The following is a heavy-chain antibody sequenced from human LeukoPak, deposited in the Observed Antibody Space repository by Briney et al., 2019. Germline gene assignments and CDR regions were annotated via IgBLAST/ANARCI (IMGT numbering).Heavy chain of an antibody. J-gene: IGHJ4*02. CDR1: GFTFSSYD. CDR3: AKLLPSSPFDY. V-gene: IGHV3-30*18. Sequence: GGSLRLSCAASGFTFSSYDIHWVRQAPGKGLEWVAVISYDGTNKYYADSVKGRFTISRDNSKNTLYLQMNSLRAEDTAVYYCAKLLPSSPFDYWGQGTLVTVSS. CDR2: ISYDGTNK.